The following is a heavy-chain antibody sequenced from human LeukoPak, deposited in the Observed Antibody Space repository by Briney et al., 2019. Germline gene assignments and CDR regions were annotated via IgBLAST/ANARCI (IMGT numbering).Heavy chain of an antibody. V-gene: IGHV4-39*01. CDR2: IYYSGST. CDR3: ARCTSGGTSFLYYFDY. J-gene: IGHJ4*02. CDR1: GGSISSSSYY. Sequence: SETLSLTCTVSGGSISSSSYYWGWIRQPPGKGLEWIGSIYYSGSTYYNPSLKSRVTISVDTSKNQFSLKLSSVTAADTAVYYCARCTSGGTSFLYYFDYWGQGTLVTVSS. D-gene: IGHD1-26*01.